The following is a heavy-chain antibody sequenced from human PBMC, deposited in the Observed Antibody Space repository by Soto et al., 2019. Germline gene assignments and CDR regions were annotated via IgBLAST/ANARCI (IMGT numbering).Heavy chain of an antibody. CDR3: AKGGAAAGVLDY. V-gene: IGHV3-23*01. CDR1: GFTFSSSA. J-gene: IGHJ4*02. D-gene: IGHD6-13*01. CDR2: IGGSGSSS. Sequence: VQLLESGGGLVQPGGSLRLSCAASGFTFSSSAMTWVRQAPGKGLEWVSAIGGSGSSSHYADSVQGRFTISRDNSKNTMYLQMNPLTAEDTDVYFCAKGGAAAGVLDYWGQGTPVTVSS.